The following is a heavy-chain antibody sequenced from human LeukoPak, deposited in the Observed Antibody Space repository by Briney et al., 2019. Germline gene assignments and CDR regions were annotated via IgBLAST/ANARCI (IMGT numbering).Heavy chain of an antibody. V-gene: IGHV1-2*02. CDR3: ARDRVVSGSPRPWYFEF. Sequence: ASVKVSCKPSGYTFTGYYLHWVRQAPGQGLEWMGWINPNTGATIYAEKFQGRVTMTRDTSIDTAYMEMRSLRSDDTAVYYCARDRVVSGSPRPWYFEFWGQGTLITVSS. CDR2: INPNTGAT. CDR1: GYTFTGYY. J-gene: IGHJ4*02. D-gene: IGHD3-9*01.